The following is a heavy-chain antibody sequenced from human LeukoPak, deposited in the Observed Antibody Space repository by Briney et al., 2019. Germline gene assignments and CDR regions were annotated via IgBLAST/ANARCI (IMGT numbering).Heavy chain of an antibody. J-gene: IGHJ4*02. Sequence: GGSLRLSCAASGFTFRTYAMSWVRQAPGKGLEWFSTISGNGGSTYYAASVKGPFTVSRDNSKNTLYLQMNSLRAEDTAVYYCARVPADITYFDYWGQGTLVTVSS. CDR1: GFTFRTYA. D-gene: IGHD2-2*01. CDR2: ISGNGGST. CDR3: ARVPADITYFDY. V-gene: IGHV3-23*01.